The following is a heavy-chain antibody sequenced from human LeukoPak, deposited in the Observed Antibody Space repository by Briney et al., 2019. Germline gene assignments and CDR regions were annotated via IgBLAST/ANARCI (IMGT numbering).Heavy chain of an antibody. CDR1: GLTVSSNY. D-gene: IGHD6-19*01. CDR3: ARVGSVAVAGDFGY. Sequence: GGSLRLSCAASGLTVSSNYISWVRQAPGKGLEWVSVIYSCGSTYYADSVKGRFTISRDNAKNTLYLQMNSLRAEDTAVYYCARVGSVAVAGDFGYWGQGTLVTVSS. CDR2: IYSCGST. V-gene: IGHV3-66*03. J-gene: IGHJ4*02.